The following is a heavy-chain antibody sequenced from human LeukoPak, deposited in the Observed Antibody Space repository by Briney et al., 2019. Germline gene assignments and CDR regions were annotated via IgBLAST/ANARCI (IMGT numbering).Heavy chain of an antibody. CDR3: ARDANLLLWVGEPVSYYGMDV. Sequence: ASVTLSCTASGYTFTGYYMHWVWHAPRQGLEWMGWINPNSGGTNYAQNCQGRFTMTTDTSISTAYMELSRLRSDDTAVYYCARDANLLLWVGEPVSYYGMDVWGQGTTVTVSS. CDR1: GYTFTGYY. J-gene: IGHJ6*02. V-gene: IGHV1-2*02. D-gene: IGHD3-10*01. CDR2: INPNSGGT.